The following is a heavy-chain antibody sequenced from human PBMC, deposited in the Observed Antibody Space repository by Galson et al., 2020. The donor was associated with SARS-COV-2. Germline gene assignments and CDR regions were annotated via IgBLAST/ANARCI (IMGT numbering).Heavy chain of an antibody. Sequence: GESLKISCAASGFTFSNAWMSWVRQAPGKGLEWVGHIKSKTDGGTTDYAAPVKGRFTISRDDSKNTLYLQMNSLKTEDTAVYYCTTTIVVVPAANEYYYYYMDVWGKGTTVTVSS. CDR3: TTTIVVVPAANEYYYYYMDV. D-gene: IGHD2-2*01. CDR2: IKSKTDGGTT. V-gene: IGHV3-15*01. J-gene: IGHJ6*03. CDR1: GFTFSNAW.